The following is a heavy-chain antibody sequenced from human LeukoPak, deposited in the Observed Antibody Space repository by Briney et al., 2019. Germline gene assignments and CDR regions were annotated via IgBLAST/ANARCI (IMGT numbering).Heavy chain of an antibody. D-gene: IGHD2-2*01. Sequence: GGSLRLSCAASGFTFSSYSMNWVRQAPGKGLEWVSSISSSSSYIYYADSVKGRFTISRDNSKNTLYLQMNSLRAEDTAVYYCAKGTRRQDIVVVPAAIDIGYWGQGTLVTVSS. V-gene: IGHV3-21*04. CDR1: GFTFSSYS. CDR3: AKGTRRQDIVVVPAAIDIGY. CDR2: ISSSSSYI. J-gene: IGHJ4*02.